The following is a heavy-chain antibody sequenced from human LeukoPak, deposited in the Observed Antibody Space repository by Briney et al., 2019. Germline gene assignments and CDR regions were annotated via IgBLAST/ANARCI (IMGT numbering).Heavy chain of an antibody. CDR2: ISGSGGST. D-gene: IGHD6-19*01. V-gene: IGHV3-23*01. Sequence: TAASLRLSCAASGFTFSSYAMGWVRQAPGQGLEWVSTISGSGGSTYYADSVKGRFTISRDNSKNTLYLQMNSLRAEDTAVYYCAKGAVAGTMVGAGGWFDPWGQGTLVTVSS. CDR1: GFTFSSYA. CDR3: AKGAVAGTMVGAGGWFDP. J-gene: IGHJ5*02.